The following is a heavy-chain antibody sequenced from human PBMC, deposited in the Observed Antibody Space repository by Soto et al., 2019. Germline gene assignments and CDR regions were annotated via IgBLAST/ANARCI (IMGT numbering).Heavy chain of an antibody. CDR1: GDTFTKYA. J-gene: IGHJ4*02. Sequence: QVQLVQSGAEVRKPGSSVKVSCKAYGDTFTKYAITWVRQAPGQGLEWVGGLIPVFGTANYAHKFQGRVTITADEYTSTVYMELSSLRSEDTAVYYCARPSGGRIRYLEPFNYWGKGTQLTVSA. D-gene: IGHD3-3*01. CDR3: ARPSGGRIRYLEPFNY. V-gene: IGHV1-69*01. CDR2: LIPVFGTA.